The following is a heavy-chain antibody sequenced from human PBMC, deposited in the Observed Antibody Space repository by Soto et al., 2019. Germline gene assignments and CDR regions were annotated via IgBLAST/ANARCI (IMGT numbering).Heavy chain of an antibody. CDR1: GFTFSSYA. CDR2: ISYDGSNK. CDR3: ARARQLLDWFDP. D-gene: IGHD2-2*01. V-gene: IGHV3-30-3*01. J-gene: IGHJ5*02. Sequence: GGSLRLSCAASGFTFSSYAMHWVRQAPGKGLEWVAVISYDGSNKYYADSVKGRFTISRDNSKNTLYLQMNGLRAEDTAVYYCARARQLLDWFDPWGQGTLVTVSS.